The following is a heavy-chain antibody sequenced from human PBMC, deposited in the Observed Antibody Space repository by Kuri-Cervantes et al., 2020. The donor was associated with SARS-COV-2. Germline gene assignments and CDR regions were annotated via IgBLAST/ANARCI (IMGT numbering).Heavy chain of an antibody. J-gene: IGHJ6*02. CDR2: INTNTGNP. Sequence: ASVKVSCKASGGTFSNYAISWVRQAPGQGLEWMGWINTNTGNPKYAQDFTGRFVFSLDTSVSTTYLQISSLEAADTAVYYCARDIEATYVLSPFFYGMDVWGQGTTVTVSS. CDR1: GGTFSNYA. V-gene: IGHV7-4-1*02. D-gene: IGHD2-8*02. CDR3: ARDIEATYVLSPFFYGMDV.